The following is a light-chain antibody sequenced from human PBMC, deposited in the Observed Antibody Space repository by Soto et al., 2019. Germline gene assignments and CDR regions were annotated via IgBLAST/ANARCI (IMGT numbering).Light chain of an antibody. J-gene: IGLJ1*01. Sequence: QSALTQPASVSGSPGQSIPLSCTGTSSDVGSYNLVSWYQQHPGKAPKLMIYEGSKRTSGVSNRFSGSKSGNTASLTISGLQAEDEADYHCCSYAGSSVYVFGTGTKLTVL. CDR3: CSYAGSSVYV. CDR2: EGS. CDR1: SSDVGSYNL. V-gene: IGLV2-23*01.